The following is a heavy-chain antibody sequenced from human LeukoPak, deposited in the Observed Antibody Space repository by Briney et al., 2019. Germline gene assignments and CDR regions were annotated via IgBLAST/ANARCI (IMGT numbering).Heavy chain of an antibody. V-gene: IGHV3-11*01. D-gene: IGHD3-22*01. CDR3: ARDLRIDSSGYIPPYYFDY. Sequence: GGSLRLSCAASGFTFSDYYMSWIRQAPGKGLEWVSYISSSGSTIYYADSVQGRFTISRDNAKNSLYLQMNSPRAEDTAVYYCARDLRIDSSGYIPPYYFDYWGQGTLVTVSS. CDR1: GFTFSDYY. CDR2: ISSSGSTI. J-gene: IGHJ4*02.